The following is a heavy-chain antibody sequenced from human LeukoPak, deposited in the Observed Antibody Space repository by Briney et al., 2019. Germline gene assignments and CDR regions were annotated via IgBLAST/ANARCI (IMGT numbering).Heavy chain of an antibody. J-gene: IGHJ3*02. CDR1: GFTFSSYV. D-gene: IGHD5-24*01. Sequence: GGSLRLSCAASGFTFSSYVMGWVRQAPGKGLVWVSRINSDGSSTSYADSVKGRFTISRDNAKNTLYLQMNSLRAEDTAVYYCARDGYNLDTFDIWGQGTMVTVSS. CDR2: INSDGSST. V-gene: IGHV3-74*01. CDR3: ARDGYNLDTFDI.